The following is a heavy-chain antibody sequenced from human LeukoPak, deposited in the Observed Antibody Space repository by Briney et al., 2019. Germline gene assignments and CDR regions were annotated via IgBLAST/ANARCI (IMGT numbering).Heavy chain of an antibody. Sequence: SETLSLTCTVSGGSISSYYWSWIRQPPGKGLEWIGYIYYSGSTNYNPSLKSRVTISVDTSKNQFSLELSSVTAADTAVYYCAGGSPYSSSQYYFDYWGQGTLVTVSS. CDR1: GGSISSYY. J-gene: IGHJ4*02. CDR2: IYYSGST. D-gene: IGHD6-6*01. CDR3: AGGSPYSSSQYYFDY. V-gene: IGHV4-59*01.